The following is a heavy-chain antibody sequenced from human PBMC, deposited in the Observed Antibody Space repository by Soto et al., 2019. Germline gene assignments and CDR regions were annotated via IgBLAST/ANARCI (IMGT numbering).Heavy chain of an antibody. CDR2: ISSNGGVT. D-gene: IGHD2-8*01. V-gene: IGHV3-64*01. J-gene: IGHJ5*01. CDR1: GFTFSNYA. Sequence: PGGCLRLSCAASGFTFSNYAMHWVRQAPGKELEFVSAISSNGGVTFYANSMRGRFTISRDNSKNTLYLQMGSLRAEDMAVYYCARDRCTNSVCYAPYDSWRHRHLVTAPS. CDR3: ARDRCTNSVCYAPYDS.